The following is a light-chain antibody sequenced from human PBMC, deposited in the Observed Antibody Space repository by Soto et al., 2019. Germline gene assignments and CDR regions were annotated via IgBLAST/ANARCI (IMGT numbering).Light chain of an antibody. Sequence: EIVLTQSPGTLSLSPGERATLSCRASQSVSSSYLAWYQQKPGQAPRLLIYGASSRATGIPDRFSGSGSGTDFTLTISRLEPEEFAVYYCQQYGSSPHFGQGTRLEIK. CDR2: GAS. CDR1: QSVSSSY. V-gene: IGKV3-20*01. CDR3: QQYGSSPH. J-gene: IGKJ5*01.